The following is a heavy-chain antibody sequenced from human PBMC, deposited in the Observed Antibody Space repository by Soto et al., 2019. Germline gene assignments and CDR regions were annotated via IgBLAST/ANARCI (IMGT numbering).Heavy chain of an antibody. V-gene: IGHV5-51*01. J-gene: IGHJ4*02. CDR1: GYNFDNYW. Sequence: EVQLVQSAGEVRKPGQSLKISCQVSGYNFDNYWIGWVRQMPGKGLEWMGIIYPGDSASTYSPSFEGQVTISGDKSLSTVYLQWSSLKASDAALYYCARGGRGKHDSSGQRGVSAYWGQGTLVSVST. CDR2: IYPGDSAS. CDR3: ARGGRGKHDSSGQRGVSAY. D-gene: IGHD3-22*01.